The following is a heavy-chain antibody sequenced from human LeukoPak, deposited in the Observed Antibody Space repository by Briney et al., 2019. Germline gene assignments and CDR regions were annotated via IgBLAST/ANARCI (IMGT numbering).Heavy chain of an antibody. Sequence: SGGSLRLSCAASGFTFSSYIMNWVRQAPGKGLEWVSSISSSSSYIYYADSVKGRFTISRDNAKNSLYLQMNSLRAEDTAVYYCARAQKSWLLNYWGQGTLVTVSS. CDR2: ISSSSSYI. V-gene: IGHV3-21*01. CDR1: GFTFSSYI. CDR3: ARAQKSWLLNY. J-gene: IGHJ4*02. D-gene: IGHD3-22*01.